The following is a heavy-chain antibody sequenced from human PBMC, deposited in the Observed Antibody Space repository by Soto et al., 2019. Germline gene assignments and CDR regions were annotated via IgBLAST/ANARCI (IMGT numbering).Heavy chain of an antibody. Sequence: SETLSLTCTVSGGSISSYYWSWIRQPPGKGLEWIGQIFHTGRSNYNPSLRSRVTISVDKSKNQFSLKLSSVTAADTAVYYCARVGYCSGGSCYPVYYGMDVWGQGTTVTVSS. D-gene: IGHD2-15*01. CDR3: ARVGYCSGGSCYPVYYGMDV. J-gene: IGHJ6*02. CDR2: IFHTGRS. V-gene: IGHV4-59*12. CDR1: GGSISSYY.